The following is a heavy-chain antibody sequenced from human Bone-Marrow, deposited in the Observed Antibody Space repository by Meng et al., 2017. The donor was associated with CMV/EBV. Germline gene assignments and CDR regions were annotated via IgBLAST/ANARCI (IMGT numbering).Heavy chain of an antibody. V-gene: IGHV1-8*03. Sequence: ASVKVSCKASGYTFTSYDINWVRQATGQGLEWMGWMNPNSGNTGYAQKFQGRVTITRNTSISTAYMELSSLRSEDTAVYYCAREPRSTHIVVVPGDACDIWGQGKMVTVSS. CDR3: AREPRSTHIVVVPGDACDI. D-gene: IGHD2-2*01. J-gene: IGHJ3*02. CDR1: GYTFTSYD. CDR2: MNPNSGNT.